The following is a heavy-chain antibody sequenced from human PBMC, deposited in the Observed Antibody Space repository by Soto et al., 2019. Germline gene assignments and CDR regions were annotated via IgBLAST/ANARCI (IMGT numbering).Heavy chain of an antibody. J-gene: IGHJ4*02. D-gene: IGHD1-7*01. CDR1: GFTFSSYW. Sequence: GGSLRLSCAASGFTFSSYWMSWVRQAPGKGLEWVANIKQDGSEKYYVDSVKGRFTISRDNAKNSLYLQMNSLRAEDTAVYYCARDLDSVWWLTGTTNYWGQGTLVTVSS. CDR2: IKQDGSEK. V-gene: IGHV3-7*05. CDR3: ARDLDSVWWLTGTTNY.